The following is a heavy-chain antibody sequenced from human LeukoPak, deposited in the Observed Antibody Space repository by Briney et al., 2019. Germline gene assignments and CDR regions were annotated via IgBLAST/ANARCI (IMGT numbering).Heavy chain of an antibody. D-gene: IGHD5-18*01. CDR3: ARDRMDTGTYFDY. J-gene: IGHJ4*02. V-gene: IGHV1-18*01. Sequence: ASVKVPCRSSGYTFTTYGITWVRQAPGQGLEWMGWISTYNGNTNYAQKLQGRVTMTTDTSTSTAYMELRSLRSDDTAMYYCARDRMDTGTYFDYWGQGTLVTLSS. CDR1: GYTFTTYG. CDR2: ISTYNGNT.